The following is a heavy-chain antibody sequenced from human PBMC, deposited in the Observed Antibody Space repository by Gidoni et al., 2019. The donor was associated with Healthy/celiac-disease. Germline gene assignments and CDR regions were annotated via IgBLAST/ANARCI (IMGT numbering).Heavy chain of an antibody. CDR3: ARSPYATIFGVVTPYYYYGMDF. J-gene: IGHJ6*02. CDR2: ISYDGSNK. CDR1: GFTFSSYA. D-gene: IGHD3-3*01. V-gene: IGHV3-30*04. Sequence: QVQLVESGGGVVQPGRSLRLSCAASGFTFSSYAMHWVRQAPGQGLEGVAVISYDGSNKYCADSVKGRFTISRDNSKNTLYLQMNSLRAEDTAVYYCARSPYATIFGVVTPYYYYGMDFWGQGTTVTVSS.